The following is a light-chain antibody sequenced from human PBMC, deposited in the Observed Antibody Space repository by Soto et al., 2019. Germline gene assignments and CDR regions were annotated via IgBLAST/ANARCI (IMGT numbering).Light chain of an antibody. CDR1: SSNIGSNS. CDR3: AAWDDSLNGVV. Sequence: QSVLTQPXSASXXPXXXVTIXCSGSSSNIGSNSVNWYQQLPGTAPKLLMYSSNQRPSGVPDRFSGSKSGTSASLAISGLQSEDEADYYCAAWDDSLNGVVFGGGTKLTVL. V-gene: IGLV1-44*01. J-gene: IGLJ2*01. CDR2: SSN.